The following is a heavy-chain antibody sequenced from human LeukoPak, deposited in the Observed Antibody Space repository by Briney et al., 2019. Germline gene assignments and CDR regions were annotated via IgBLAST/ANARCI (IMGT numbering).Heavy chain of an antibody. CDR2: TYYRSKWYN. V-gene: IGHV6-1*01. CDR1: GYSVSSNSAA. CDR3: ARNKRGYYYGSGLNWFDP. D-gene: IGHD3-10*01. Sequence: SQTLSLTCAISGYSVSSNSAAWNWIRQSPSRGLEWRGRTYYRSKWYNDYAVAVKSRITINPDTPKNQFSLQLNSVTTEDTAVYYCARNKRGYYYGSGLNWFDPWGQGTLVTVSS. J-gene: IGHJ5*02.